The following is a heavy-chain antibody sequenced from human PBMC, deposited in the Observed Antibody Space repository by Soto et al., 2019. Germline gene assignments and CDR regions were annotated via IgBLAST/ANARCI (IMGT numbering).Heavy chain of an antibody. V-gene: IGHV3-74*01. Sequence: GGSLRLSCAASGFTFSSYWMHWVRQAPGKGLVWVSRINSDGSSTSYADSVKGRFTISRDNAKNTLYLQMNSLRAEDTAVYYCARVPRGSDYFDYWGQGTLVTVSS. CDR3: ARVPRGSDYFDY. CDR1: GFTFSSYW. CDR2: INSDGSST. D-gene: IGHD3-16*01. J-gene: IGHJ4*02.